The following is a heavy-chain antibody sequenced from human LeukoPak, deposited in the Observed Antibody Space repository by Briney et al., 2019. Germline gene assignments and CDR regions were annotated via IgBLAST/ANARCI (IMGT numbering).Heavy chain of an antibody. CDR2: IKYDGSYT. CDR1: VFDFSNYY. CDR3: TRDEGATVATYRFDF. V-gene: IGHV3-7*01. Sequence: PGGSVRLSCEASVFDFSNYYMSWVRQAPGKGLEWLANIKYDGSYTYYVDSLNGRFTISRDNAKNSLYLQMSSLRADDTAVYYCTRDEGATVATYRFDFWGQGTLVTVSS. D-gene: IGHD4-23*01. J-gene: IGHJ4*02.